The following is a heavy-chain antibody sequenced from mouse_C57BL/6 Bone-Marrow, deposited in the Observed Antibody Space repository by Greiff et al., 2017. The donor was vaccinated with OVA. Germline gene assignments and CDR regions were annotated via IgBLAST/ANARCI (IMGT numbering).Heavy chain of an antibody. CDR1: GYTFTDYY. CDR3: ARGGSHSNYVDWYFDV. D-gene: IGHD2-5*01. Sequence: EVQLQQSGPVLVKPGASVKMSCKASGYTFTDYYMNWVQQSHGKSLEWIGDINPYNGGTSYNQKFKGKATLTVDKSSSTVYMELNLLTAEDSAVYYCARGGSHSNYVDWYFDVWGTGTTVTVSS. J-gene: IGHJ1*03. V-gene: IGHV1-19*01. CDR2: INPYNGGT.